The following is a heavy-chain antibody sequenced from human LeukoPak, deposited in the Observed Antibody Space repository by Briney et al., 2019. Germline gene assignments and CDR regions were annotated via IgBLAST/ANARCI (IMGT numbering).Heavy chain of an antibody. CDR1: GFTFSHYD. CDR2: IWSDGTNQ. Sequence: GGSLRLSCAAAGFTFSHYDMHWVRQAPGKGLEWVAVIWSDGTNQYYGDSVKGRFTISRYDSGNTVYLQMNSLRPDDTGVYYCARDDQRGFDYSNSLEYWGQGTPVTVST. D-gene: IGHD4-11*01. V-gene: IGHV3-33*01. CDR3: ARDDQRGFDYSNSLEY. J-gene: IGHJ4*02.